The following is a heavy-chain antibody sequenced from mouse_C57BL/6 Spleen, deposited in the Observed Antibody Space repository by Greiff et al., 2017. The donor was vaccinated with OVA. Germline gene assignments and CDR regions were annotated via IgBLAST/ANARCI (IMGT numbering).Heavy chain of an antibody. CDR1: GYTFTDYN. V-gene: IGHV1-18*01. J-gene: IGHJ4*01. Sequence: VQLQQSGPELVKPGASVKIPCKASGYTFTDYNMDWVKQSHGKSLAWIGDINPNNGGTIYNQKFKGKATLTVDKSSSTAYMELRSLTSEDTAVYYCARGKGWLLFYYAMDYWGQGTSVTVSS. CDR3: ARGKGWLLFYYAMDY. CDR2: INPNNGGT. D-gene: IGHD2-3*01.